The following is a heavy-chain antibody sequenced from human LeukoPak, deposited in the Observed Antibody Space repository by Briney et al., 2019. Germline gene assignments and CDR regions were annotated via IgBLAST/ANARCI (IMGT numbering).Heavy chain of an antibody. D-gene: IGHD2-15*01. V-gene: IGHV3-23*01. Sequence: GGSLRLSRVASGFTFSTYVMSWVRQALGKGLEWVSAISGGDHKTYNAASVKGRFTISRDDSKSTLFLQMNSLRVEDTAVYYCAKYSARGPQSFDCWGQGTLVTVSS. J-gene: IGHJ4*02. CDR2: ISGGDHKT. CDR1: GFTFSTYV. CDR3: AKYSARGPQSFDC.